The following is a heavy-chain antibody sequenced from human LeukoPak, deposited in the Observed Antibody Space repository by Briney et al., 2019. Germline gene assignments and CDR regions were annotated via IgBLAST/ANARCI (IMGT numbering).Heavy chain of an antibody. V-gene: IGHV3-23*01. Sequence: LXXAASXXTXSSYAXXXXRQAPGKXXXWXSGISGSGGSTFYADSVKGRFTVSRDNAKNTLYLQMNSLRAEDTAIYYCTTYDTTGSYYSFEYWGQGALVTVSS. D-gene: IGHD3-22*01. J-gene: IGHJ4*02. CDR3: TTYDTTGSYYSFEY. CDR1: XXTXSSYA. CDR2: ISGSGGST.